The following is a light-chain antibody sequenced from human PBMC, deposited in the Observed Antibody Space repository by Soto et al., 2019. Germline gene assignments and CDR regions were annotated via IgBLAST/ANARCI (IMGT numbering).Light chain of an antibody. CDR3: QQYNTYSPTWT. CDR1: QSISNW. V-gene: IGKV1-5*01. J-gene: IGKJ1*01. Sequence: DIQMTQSPSTLSASVGDRVTITCRASQSISNWLAWYQQKPGKAPKLLIYDASSLESGVPSRFSGSGSGTEFTLTISSLQRDDSATYYCQQYNTYSPTWTFGQGTKVEIE. CDR2: DAS.